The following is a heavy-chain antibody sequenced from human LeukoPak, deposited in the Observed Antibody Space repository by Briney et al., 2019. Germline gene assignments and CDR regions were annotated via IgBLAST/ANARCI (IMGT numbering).Heavy chain of an antibody. CDR3: AKSGYYYDSSRIDY. CDR2: INPNSGGT. J-gene: IGHJ4*02. V-gene: IGHV1-2*02. CDR1: GYTFTGYY. D-gene: IGHD3-22*01. Sequence: ASVKVSCKASGYTFTGYYMHWVRQAPGQXLEWMGWINPNSGGTNYAQKFQGRVTMTRDTSISTAYMELSRLRSDDTAVYYCAKSGYYYDSSRIDYWGQGTLVTVSS.